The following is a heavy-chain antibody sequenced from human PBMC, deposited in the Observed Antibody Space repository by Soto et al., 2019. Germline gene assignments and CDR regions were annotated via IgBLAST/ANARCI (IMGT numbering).Heavy chain of an antibody. D-gene: IGHD4-17*01. J-gene: IGHJ5*02. CDR2: IHHSGST. V-gene: IGHV4-38-2*01. Sequence: PSETLSLTCAVSGYSISSAYSWGWIRQPPGEGLEWIGNIHHSGSTYYNPSLKSRVTISVDTSKNQFSLKMNSVTAADTAVYYCARLTNMVTTKWFDPWGQGTLVTVSS. CDR1: GYSISSAYS. CDR3: ARLTNMVTTKWFDP.